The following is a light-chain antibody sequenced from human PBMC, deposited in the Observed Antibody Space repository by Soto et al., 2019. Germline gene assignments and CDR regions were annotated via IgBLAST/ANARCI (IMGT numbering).Light chain of an antibody. CDR3: ALYVGGGISV. V-gene: IGLV8-61*01. J-gene: IGLJ3*02. CDR2: NTN. CDR1: SGSVSGNYY. Sequence: QTVVTQEPSFSVSPGGTVTLTCGLSSGSVSGNYYPSWYQQTPGQPPRTLISNTNTRSSGVPERFSGSILGSKAALTITGAQADDESAYYCALYVGGGISVFGGGTKLTVL.